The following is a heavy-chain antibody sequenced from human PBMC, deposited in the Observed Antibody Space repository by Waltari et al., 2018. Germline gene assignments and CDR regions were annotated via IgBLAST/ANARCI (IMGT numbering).Heavy chain of an antibody. CDR3: ARLTTVTTFDY. V-gene: IGHV3-53*02. D-gene: IGHD4-4*01. J-gene: IGHJ4*02. Sequence: EVQLVETGGGLIQPGGSLRLSCAASGFTVSSNYMSWVRQAPGKGLEWVSVIYSGGSTYYADSVKGRFTISRDNSKNTLNLQMNSLRAEDTAVYYCARLTTVTTFDYWGQGTLVTVSS. CDR2: IYSGGST. CDR1: GFTVSSNY.